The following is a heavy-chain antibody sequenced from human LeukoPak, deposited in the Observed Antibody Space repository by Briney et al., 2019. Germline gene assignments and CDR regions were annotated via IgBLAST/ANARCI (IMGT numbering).Heavy chain of an antibody. D-gene: IGHD6-19*01. CDR1: GFTFSSSA. CDR2: LSGSGITT. CDR3: AKGIYSSGWSYFDY. V-gene: IGHV3-23*01. J-gene: IGHJ4*01. Sequence: GGSLRLSCAASGFTFSSSAMSWVRQAPGKGLEWVSTLSGSGITTYYADSVKGRFTISRDNSKNTLYLQMNTLRAEDSALYYCAKGIYSSGWSYFDYWGHGTLVTVPS.